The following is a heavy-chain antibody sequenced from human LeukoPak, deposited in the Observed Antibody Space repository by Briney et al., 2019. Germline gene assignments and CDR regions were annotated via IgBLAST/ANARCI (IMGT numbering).Heavy chain of an antibody. D-gene: IGHD3-16*02. CDR1: GGSISSGDYY. CDR2: IYYSGST. V-gene: IGHV4-30-4*01. Sequence: SETLSLTCTVSGGSISSGDYYWSWIRQPPGKGLEWIEYIYYSGSTYYNPSLKSRVTISVDTSKNQFSLKLSSVTAADTAVYYCARARYDYVWGSYRYYFDYWGQGTLVTVSS. CDR3: ARARYDYVWGSYRYYFDY. J-gene: IGHJ4*02.